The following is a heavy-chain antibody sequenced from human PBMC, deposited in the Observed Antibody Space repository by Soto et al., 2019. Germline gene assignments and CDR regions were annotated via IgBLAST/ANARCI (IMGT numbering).Heavy chain of an antibody. V-gene: IGHV3-23*01. D-gene: IGHD1-26*01. CDR1: GFTFSTYT. CDR2: ISGSGKST. Sequence: EVQLLESGGGLIQPGGSLRLSCAASGFTFSTYTMSWVRQAPGKGLEWVASISGSGKSTNYADSVKGRFTISRDNSKNTLLLQKKSIRATDTAVYYCAKEQFELPRPYYFLVWGQGTLLTVSS. J-gene: IGHJ4*02. CDR3: AKEQFELPRPYYFLV.